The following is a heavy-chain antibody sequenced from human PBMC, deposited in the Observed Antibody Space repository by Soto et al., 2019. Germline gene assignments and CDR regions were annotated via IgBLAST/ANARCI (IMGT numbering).Heavy chain of an antibody. CDR1: GFTFSSYG. V-gene: IGHV3-33*01. CDR2: IWYAGSNK. Sequence: QVQLVESGGGVVQPGRSLRLSCAASGFTFSSYGMHWVRQAPGKGLEWVAVIWYAGSNKYYADSVKGRFTISRDNSKNTLYLQMNSLRAEDTAVYYCARLNRDGTTAYWGQGTLVTVSS. D-gene: IGHD1-26*01. CDR3: ARLNRDGTTAY. J-gene: IGHJ4*02.